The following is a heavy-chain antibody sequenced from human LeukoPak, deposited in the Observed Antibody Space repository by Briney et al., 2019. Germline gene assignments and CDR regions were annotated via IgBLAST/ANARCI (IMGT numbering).Heavy chain of an antibody. Sequence: KPSETLSLTCTVSGGSISSGSYYWTWIRQPAGKGLEWIGHIYTSGSTNYNPSLKSRVTISVDTSKNQFSLKLSSVTAAETAVYYCARDFAGTTGTTLGNYYYGMDVWGKGTTVTVSS. CDR2: IYTSGST. J-gene: IGHJ6*04. CDR1: GGSISSGSYY. V-gene: IGHV4-61*09. CDR3: ARDFAGTTGTTLGNYYYGMDV. D-gene: IGHD1-1*01.